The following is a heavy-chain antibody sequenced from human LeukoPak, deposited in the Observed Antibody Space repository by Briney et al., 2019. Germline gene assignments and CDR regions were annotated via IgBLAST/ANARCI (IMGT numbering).Heavy chain of an antibody. D-gene: IGHD3-16*01. CDR1: GGTFSSYA. J-gene: IGHJ4*02. Sequence: ASVKVSCKASGGTFSSYAISWVRQAPGQGLEWMGGIIPIFGTANYAQKFQGRVTITTDESTSTAYMELSSLRSEDTAVYYCASVRKDYDYVWGSYDYWGQGTLVTASS. V-gene: IGHV1-69*05. CDR3: ASVRKDYDYVWGSYDY. CDR2: IIPIFGTA.